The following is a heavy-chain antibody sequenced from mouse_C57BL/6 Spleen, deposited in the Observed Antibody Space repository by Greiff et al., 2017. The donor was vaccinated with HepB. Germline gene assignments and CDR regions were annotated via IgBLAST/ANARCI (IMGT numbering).Heavy chain of an antibody. Sequence: VQLQQPGAELVMPGASVKLSCKASGYTFTSYWMHWVKQRPGQGLEWIGEIDPSDSYANYNQKFKGKSTLTVDKSSSTAYMQLSSLTSEDSAVYYCARVRTGTDYWGQGTTLTVSS. D-gene: IGHD4-1*01. CDR3: ARVRTGTDY. J-gene: IGHJ2*01. CDR1: GYTFTSYW. V-gene: IGHV1-69*01. CDR2: IDPSDSYA.